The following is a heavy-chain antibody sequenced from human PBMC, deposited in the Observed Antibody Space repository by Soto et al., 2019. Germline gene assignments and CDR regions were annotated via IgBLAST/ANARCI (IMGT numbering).Heavy chain of an antibody. CDR3: ARDQGSHYYYGMDV. V-gene: IGHV1-2*04. CDR2: INPNSGGT. J-gene: IGHJ6*02. CDR1: GYTFTGYY. Sequence: GASVKVSCKSSGYTFTGYYMHCVRQAPGQGLEWMGWINPNSGGTNYAQKFQGWVTMTRDTSISTAYMELSRLRSDDTAVYYCARDQGSHYYYGMDVWGQGTTVTVSS. D-gene: IGHD2-15*01.